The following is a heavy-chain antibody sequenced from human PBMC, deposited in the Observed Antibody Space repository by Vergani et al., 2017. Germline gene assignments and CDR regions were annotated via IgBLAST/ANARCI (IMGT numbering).Heavy chain of an antibody. Sequence: QVQLVQSGAEVKKPGSSVKVSCKASGGTFSSYAISWVRQAPGQGLEWMGRIIPIFGTANYAQKFQGRVTITADESTSTAYMERSSLRSEDTAVYYCARGPVVVVPAAMPAGSNWFDPWGQGTLVTVSS. CDR3: ARGPVVVVPAAMPAGSNWFDP. J-gene: IGHJ5*02. D-gene: IGHD2-2*01. V-gene: IGHV1-69*18. CDR2: IIPIFGTA. CDR1: GGTFSSYA.